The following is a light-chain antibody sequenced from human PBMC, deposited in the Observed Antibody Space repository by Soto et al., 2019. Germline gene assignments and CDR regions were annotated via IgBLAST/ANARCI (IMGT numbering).Light chain of an antibody. J-gene: IGKJ5*01. Sequence: IQLTQPPSSLSASVGDRVTITCRTSQGIDTYLAWYQKKPGRAPKLLINAASILQNGVPSRFSGSGSGTDFTLTISSLQPEDIATYYCQQLDSYLPFGQGTRLEIK. CDR3: QQLDSYLP. CDR1: QGIDTY. V-gene: IGKV1-9*01. CDR2: AAS.